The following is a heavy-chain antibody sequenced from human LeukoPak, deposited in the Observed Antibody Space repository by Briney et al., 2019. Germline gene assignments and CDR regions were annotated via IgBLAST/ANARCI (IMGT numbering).Heavy chain of an antibody. CDR3: ARDLRGRRPTRDVAAAAPKGLNYYYGMDA. CDR2: ISYDGSNK. V-gene: IGHV3-30*03. CDR1: GFTFSSYG. Sequence: PGESLRLSCAASGFTFSSYGMHWVRQAPGKGLEWVAVISYDGSNKYYADSVKGRFTISRDNSKNTLYLQMNSLRAEDTAVYYCARDLRGRRPTRDVAAAAPKGLNYYYGMDAWGQGTTVTVSS. D-gene: IGHD6-13*01. J-gene: IGHJ6*02.